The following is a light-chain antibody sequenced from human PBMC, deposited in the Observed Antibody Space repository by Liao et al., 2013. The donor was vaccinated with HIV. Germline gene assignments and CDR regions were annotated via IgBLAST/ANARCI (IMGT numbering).Light chain of an antibody. CDR1: ALPKLY. Sequence: SYELTQPPSVSVSPGQTARITCSGDALPKLYAYWYQQKPGQAPVLVIYYDSDRPSGIPERFSGSNSGNTATLTISRVEAGDEADYYCQVWDSSSDHRYVFGTGTKVTVL. CDR2: YDS. CDR3: QVWDSSSDHRYV. V-gene: IGLV3-21*01. J-gene: IGLJ1*01.